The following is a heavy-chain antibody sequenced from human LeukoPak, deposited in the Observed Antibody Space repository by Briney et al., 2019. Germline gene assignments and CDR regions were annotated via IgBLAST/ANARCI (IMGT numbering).Heavy chain of an antibody. D-gene: IGHD3-10*01. CDR2: ISGSGGST. CDR1: GFTFSSYG. CDR3: AKGHLVTMVRKPFDY. Sequence: PGGSLRLSCAASGFTFSSYGMSWVRQAPGKGLEWVSAISGSGGSTYYADSVKGRFTISRDNSKNTLYLQMNSLRAEDTAVYYCAKGHLVTMVRKPFDYWGQGTLVTVSS. V-gene: IGHV3-23*01. J-gene: IGHJ4*02.